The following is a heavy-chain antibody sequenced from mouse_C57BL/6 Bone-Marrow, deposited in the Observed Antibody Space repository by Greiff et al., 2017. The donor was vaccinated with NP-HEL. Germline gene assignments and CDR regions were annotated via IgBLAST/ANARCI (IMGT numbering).Heavy chain of an antibody. CDR1: GYTFTSYW. V-gene: IGHV1-55*01. D-gene: IGHD2-4*01. CDR2: IYPGSGST. J-gene: IGHJ3*01. CDR3: ARRRYYDYSWFAY. Sequence: QVQLKQPGAELVKPGASVKMSCKASGYTFTSYWITWVKQRPGQGLEWIGDIYPGSGSTNYNEKFKSKATLTVDTSSSTAYMQLSSLTSEDSAVYYCARRRYYDYSWFAYWGQGTLVTVSA.